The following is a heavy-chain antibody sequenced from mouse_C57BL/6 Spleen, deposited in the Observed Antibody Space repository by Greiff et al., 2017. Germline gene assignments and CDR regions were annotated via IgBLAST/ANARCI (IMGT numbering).Heavy chain of an antibody. J-gene: IGHJ2*01. CDR3: AREGLGRRYFDD. CDR1: GFTFSSYA. CDR2: ISDGGSYT. D-gene: IGHD4-1*01. Sequence: EVKLVESGGGLVKPGGSLKLSCAASGFTFSSYAMSWVRQTPEKRLEWVATISDGGSYTYYPDNVKGRFTISRDNAKNNLYLQMSHLKSEDTAMYYCAREGLGRRYFDDWGKGTTLTVSS. V-gene: IGHV5-4*01.